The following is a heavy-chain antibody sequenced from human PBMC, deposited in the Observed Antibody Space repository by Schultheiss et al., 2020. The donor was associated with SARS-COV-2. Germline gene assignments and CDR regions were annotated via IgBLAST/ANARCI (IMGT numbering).Heavy chain of an antibody. CDR3: ARVFCSGSSCYVAFDI. CDR2: ISYDGSNK. J-gene: IGHJ3*02. V-gene: IGHV3-30*04. CDR1: GFTFSGSA. D-gene: IGHD2-15*01. Sequence: GGSLRLSCAASGFTFSGSAMHWVRQASGKGLEWVAVISYDGSNKYYADSVKGRFTISRDNAKNSLYLQMNNLRAEDTAVYYCARVFCSGSSCYVAFDIWGQGTMVTVAS.